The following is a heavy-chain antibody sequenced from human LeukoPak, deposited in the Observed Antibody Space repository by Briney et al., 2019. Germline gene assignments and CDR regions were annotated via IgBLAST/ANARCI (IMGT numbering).Heavy chain of an antibody. J-gene: IGHJ5*01. V-gene: IGHV3-11*01. CDR3: TRGIPNAGSYSSDYFDPEAGFDY. D-gene: IGHD3-22*01. CDR1: GFSFSDYS. CDR2: ISATSSII. Sequence: GGSLRLSCEASGFSFSDYSMTWIRQAPGKGLEWVAYISATSSIIYYADSVKGRFTVSRDNTKNSLHLEMNSLRVEDMAVYYCTRGIPNAGSYSSDYFDPEAGFDYWGHGTLVTVSS.